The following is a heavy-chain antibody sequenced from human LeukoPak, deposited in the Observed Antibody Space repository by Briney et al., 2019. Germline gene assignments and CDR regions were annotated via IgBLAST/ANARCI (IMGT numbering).Heavy chain of an antibody. Sequence: ASVKVSCTASGYTFTGYYVHWVRQAPGQGLEWMGRINPNSGVTNYAQKFQGRVTMTRDTPISTAYMELSRLRSDDTAVYYCARDPTTYCSSASCHYYYYMDVWGKGTTVTVSS. CDR1: GYTFTGYY. CDR2: INPNSGVT. CDR3: ARDPTTYCSSASCHYYYYMDV. V-gene: IGHV1-2*06. D-gene: IGHD2-2*01. J-gene: IGHJ6*03.